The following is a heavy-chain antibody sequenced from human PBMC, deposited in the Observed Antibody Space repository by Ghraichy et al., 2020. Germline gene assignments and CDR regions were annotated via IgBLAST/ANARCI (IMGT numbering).Heavy chain of an antibody. CDR3: ARGINYFDP. J-gene: IGHJ5*02. V-gene: IGHV1-18*01. CDR1: GYTFVNYG. Sequence: ASVKVSFQTSGYTFVNYGITWVRQAPGQGLEWLGWITSKSGNTEYGWKFQGRVTMTTDTSTSTAYMELRSLRSDDTAVYYCARGINYFDPWGQGTLVTVSS. D-gene: IGHD5-24*01. CDR2: ITSKSGNT.